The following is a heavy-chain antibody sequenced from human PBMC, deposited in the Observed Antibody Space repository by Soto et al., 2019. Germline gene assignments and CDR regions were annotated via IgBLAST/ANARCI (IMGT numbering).Heavy chain of an antibody. CDR2: IYYTGTA. CDR3: ATSADTWFDP. J-gene: IGHJ5*02. Sequence: QMQLHESGPGLVTPSETLSLTCTVSGGSISSGSYYWGWIRQPPGKGLEWIGSIYYTGTAYYDSSLKTRVTMSIDLSKNQFSLRLTSVTAADTATYYCATSADTWFDPWGQGILVTVSS. CDR1: GGSISSGSYY. V-gene: IGHV4-39*01.